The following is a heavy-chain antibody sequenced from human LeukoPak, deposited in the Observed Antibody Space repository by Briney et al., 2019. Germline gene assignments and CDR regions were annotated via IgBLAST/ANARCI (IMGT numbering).Heavy chain of an antibody. V-gene: IGHV1-2*02. J-gene: IGHJ4*02. CDR3: ARGVYYDSSGYYSDY. CDR1: GYXFIAYY. CDR2: VNPNSGAT. Sequence: ASVKVSCKASGYXFIAYYIHWVRQAPGQGLEWMGWVNPNSGATNYAQKFRGRVTMTRDTSLSTVYVELTWLTSDDTAVYYCARGVYYDSSGYYSDYWGQGTLVTVSS. D-gene: IGHD3-22*01.